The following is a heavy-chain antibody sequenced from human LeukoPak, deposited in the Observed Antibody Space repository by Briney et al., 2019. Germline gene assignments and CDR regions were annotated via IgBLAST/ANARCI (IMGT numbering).Heavy chain of an antibody. CDR2: FYYGGTT. CDR3: ARRVIVATFDY. Sequence: SETLSLTCNVSGGSISSSSYYWAWIRQPPGKGLEWIGSFYYGGTTFYNPSLKSRVTISADTSKNQFSLKLTSVTAADTAVYYCARRVIVATFDYWGQGILVTVSS. V-gene: IGHV4-39*01. CDR1: GGSISSSSYY. D-gene: IGHD5-12*01. J-gene: IGHJ4*02.